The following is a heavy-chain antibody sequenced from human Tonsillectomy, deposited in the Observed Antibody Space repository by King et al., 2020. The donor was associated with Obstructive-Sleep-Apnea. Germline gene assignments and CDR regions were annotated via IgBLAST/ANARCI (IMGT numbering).Heavy chain of an antibody. CDR1: GATFSSYA. D-gene: IGHD2-15*01. J-gene: IGHJ4*02. CDR2: IIPILGIA. CDR3: AREAVVVVSATLAYFDY. Sequence: QLVQSGAEVKKPGSSVKVSCKASGATFSSYAISWVRQAPGQGLEWMGGIIPILGIANYAQKFQGRVTIPADTSTSTAYMELSSLRSEDTAVYYCAREAVVVVSATLAYFDYWGQGTLVTVSS. V-gene: IGHV1-69*10.